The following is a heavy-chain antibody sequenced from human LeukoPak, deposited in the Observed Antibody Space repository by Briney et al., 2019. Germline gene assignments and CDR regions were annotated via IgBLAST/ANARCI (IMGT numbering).Heavy chain of an antibody. J-gene: IGHJ4*02. D-gene: IGHD1-26*01. CDR2: IRQDGSEK. V-gene: IGHV3-7*01. Sequence: GGSLRLSCAASGYTFANYWMSWVRQAPGKGLEWVANIRQDGSEKFYVDSVKGRFTISRDNDKSSLYLQMNSLRGEDTAVYFCARVAGSWELIRWGQGALVTVS. CDR3: ARVAGSWELIR. CDR1: GYTFANYW.